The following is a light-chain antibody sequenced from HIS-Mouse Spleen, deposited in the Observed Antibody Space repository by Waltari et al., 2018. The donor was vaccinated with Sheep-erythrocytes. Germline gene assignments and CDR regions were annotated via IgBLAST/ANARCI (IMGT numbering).Light chain of an antibody. CDR3: CSYAGSSTLV. J-gene: IGLJ2*01. Sequence: QSALTQPASVSGSPGQSITISCTGTSSDVGSYNLVSWYQQHPGKAPKPMIYEGSTRPTRVSIRFAGSKSGNTASLTISGLQAEDEADYYCCSYAGSSTLVFGGGTKLTVL. V-gene: IGLV2-23*01. CDR2: EGS. CDR1: SSDVGSYNL.